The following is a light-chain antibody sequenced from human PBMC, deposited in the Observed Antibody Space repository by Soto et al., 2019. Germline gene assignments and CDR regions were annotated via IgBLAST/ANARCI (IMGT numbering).Light chain of an antibody. Sequence: DIQMTQSPSSVSASGRDRVTMTCRASQDIGSDLGWYQQKPGKAPKRLIYAASSLQSGVPSRFSGSGSGTEFTLTINSLQPDDFATYYCQQYMSYSFGQGTKVDIK. CDR1: QDIGSD. CDR3: QQYMSYS. J-gene: IGKJ1*01. CDR2: AAS. V-gene: IGKV1-17*01.